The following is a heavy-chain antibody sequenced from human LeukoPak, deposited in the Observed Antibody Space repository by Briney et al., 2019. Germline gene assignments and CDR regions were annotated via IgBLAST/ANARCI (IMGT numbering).Heavy chain of an antibody. CDR2: INSDGSST. J-gene: IGHJ6*03. CDR1: GFTFSSYW. Sequence: TGGSLRLSCAASGFTFSSYWMHWVRQAPGKGLVWVSRINSDGSSTSYADSVKGRFTISRDNSKNTLYLQMNSLRAEDTAVYYCAKRSPHAETYYYYYYMDVWGKGTTVTISS. D-gene: IGHD1-26*01. V-gene: IGHV3-74*01. CDR3: AKRSPHAETYYYYYYMDV.